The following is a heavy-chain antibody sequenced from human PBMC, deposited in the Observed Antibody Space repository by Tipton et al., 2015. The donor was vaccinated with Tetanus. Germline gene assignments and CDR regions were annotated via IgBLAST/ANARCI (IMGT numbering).Heavy chain of an antibody. CDR3: ARWRDYGGNLGDFFDY. V-gene: IGHV4-59*01. J-gene: IGHJ4*02. Sequence: TLSLTCTVSGGSISSYYWSWIRQPPGKGLEWIGYIYYSGSTNYNPSLKSRVTISVDTSKNQFSLKLSSVTAADTAVYYCARWRDYGGNLGDFFDYRGQGTRVTVSS. CDR2: IYYSGST. D-gene: IGHD4-23*01. CDR1: GGSISSYY.